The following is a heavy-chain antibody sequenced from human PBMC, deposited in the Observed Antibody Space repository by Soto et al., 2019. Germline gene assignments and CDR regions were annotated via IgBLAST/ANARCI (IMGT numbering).Heavy chain of an antibody. CDR2: IKQDGSEK. CDR1: GFTFSSYW. V-gene: IGHV3-7*01. CDR3: ASKGIAAAGKFYYYYYYMDV. D-gene: IGHD6-13*01. J-gene: IGHJ6*03. Sequence: EVQLVESGGGLVQPGGSLRLSCAASGFTFSSYWMSWVRQAPGKGLEWVANIKQDGSEKYYVDAVKGRFTISRDNAKNLLYLQMNSLRAGDTAVYYCASKGIAAAGKFYYYYYYMDVWGKGTTVTVSS.